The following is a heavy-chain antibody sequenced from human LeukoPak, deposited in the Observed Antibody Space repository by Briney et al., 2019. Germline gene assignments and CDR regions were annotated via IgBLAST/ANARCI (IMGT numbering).Heavy chain of an antibody. V-gene: IGHV4-39*07. CDR3: ARDGQLGLGY. Sequence: PSETLSLTCTVSGGSISSSSYYWGSIRQPPGKGLEWIGSIYYSGSTYYNPSLKSRVTISVDTSKNQFSLTLSSVTAADTAVYYCARDGQLGLGYWGQGTLVTVSS. CDR1: GGSISSSSYY. J-gene: IGHJ4*02. D-gene: IGHD6-6*01. CDR2: IYYSGST.